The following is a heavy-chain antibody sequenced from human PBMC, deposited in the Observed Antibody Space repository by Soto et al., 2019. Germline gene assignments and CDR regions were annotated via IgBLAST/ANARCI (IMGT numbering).Heavy chain of an antibody. Sequence: PSETLSLTCTVSGGSISSHYWSWIRQPPGKGLEWIGYIYYSGGTNYNPSLKSRVTLSVDTSKNQFFLKLSSVTAADTAVYYCARDLGTYWGQGTLVTVSS. D-gene: IGHD3-10*01. CDR3: ARDLGTY. V-gene: IGHV4-59*11. CDR2: IYYSGGT. CDR1: GGSISSHY. J-gene: IGHJ4*02.